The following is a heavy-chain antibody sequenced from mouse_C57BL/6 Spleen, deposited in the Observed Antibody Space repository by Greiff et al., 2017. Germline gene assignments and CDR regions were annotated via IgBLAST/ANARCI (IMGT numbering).Heavy chain of an antibody. Sequence: QVQLQQPGAELVKPGASVKLSCTASGYTFTSYWMHWVKQRPGQGLEWIGMIHPNSGSTNYNEKFKSKATLTVDKSSSTAYMQLSSLTSEDSAVYYCASPSTVVATRDYYYAMDYWGQGTSVTVSS. J-gene: IGHJ4*01. D-gene: IGHD1-1*01. CDR1: GYTFTSYW. CDR3: ASPSTVVATRDYYYAMDY. V-gene: IGHV1-64*01. CDR2: IHPNSGST.